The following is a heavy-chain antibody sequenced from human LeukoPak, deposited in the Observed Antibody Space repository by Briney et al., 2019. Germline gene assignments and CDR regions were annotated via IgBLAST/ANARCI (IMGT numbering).Heavy chain of an antibody. CDR3: ARAHFYDSSGFDY. CDR2: ISSGGSAI. Sequence: GGSLRLSCAASGFTFTNAWMNWVRQAPGKGLEWVSYISSGGSAIYYADSVKGRFTISRDNAKNSLYLQMNSLRAADTAVYYCARAHFYDSSGFDYWGQGTLVTVSS. J-gene: IGHJ4*02. CDR1: GFTFTNAW. D-gene: IGHD3-22*01. V-gene: IGHV3-48*04.